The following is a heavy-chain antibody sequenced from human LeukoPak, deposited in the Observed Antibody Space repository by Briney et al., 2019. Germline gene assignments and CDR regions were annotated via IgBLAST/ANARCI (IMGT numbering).Heavy chain of an antibody. CDR3: ATGERMVRGDGVDY. CDR1: GFTFSSYG. Sequence: GGSLRLSCAASGFTFSSYGMHWVRQAPGKGLEWVAVIWYDGSNKYYADSVKGRFTISRDNSKNTLYLQMNSLRAEDTAVYFCATGERMVRGDGVDYWGQGTLVTVSS. J-gene: IGHJ4*02. D-gene: IGHD3-10*01. CDR2: IWYDGSNK. V-gene: IGHV3-33*01.